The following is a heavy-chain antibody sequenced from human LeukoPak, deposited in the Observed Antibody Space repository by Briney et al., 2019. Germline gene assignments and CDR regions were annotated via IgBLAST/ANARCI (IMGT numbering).Heavy chain of an antibody. CDR1: GYTFTIYG. D-gene: IGHD3-22*01. J-gene: IGHJ4*02. V-gene: IGHV1-18*01. CDR2: ISAYKGKT. Sequence: ASVRVSCKASGYTFTIYGISWGRQAPGQGGGRVGWISAYKGKTNYVQNLQGRVTLTTDTVTSTDYMEQSRLREESTGVGKWERSFYDDIGYSAWFNWGQGTLVTVSS. CDR3: ERSFYDDIGYSAWFN.